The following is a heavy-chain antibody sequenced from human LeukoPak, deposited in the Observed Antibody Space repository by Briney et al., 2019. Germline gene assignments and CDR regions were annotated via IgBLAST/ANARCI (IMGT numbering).Heavy chain of an antibody. CDR1: GGSISSGGSY. D-gene: IGHD3-16*01. J-gene: IGHJ4*02. V-gene: IGHV4-31*03. CDR3: ARETSRKGVDC. CDR2: LFYGGST. Sequence: SETLSLTCTVSGGSISSGGSYWSWIRQHPGKGLEWIGYLFYGGSTYYNPSLKSRVTISVDTSKNQFSLRLASVTAADTAVYYCARETSRKGVDCWGQETLVTVSS.